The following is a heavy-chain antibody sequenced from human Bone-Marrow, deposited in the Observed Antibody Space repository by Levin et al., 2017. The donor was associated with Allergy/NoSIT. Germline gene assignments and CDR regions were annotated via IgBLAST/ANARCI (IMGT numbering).Heavy chain of an antibody. CDR2: VYDSGNT. D-gene: IGHD6-19*01. CDR1: GGPISNTYF. CDR3: AGTYCPSTNCSGAEFDS. Sequence: PSETLSLTCTVSGGPISNTYFWSWIRQSPGKGLEWIGYVYDSGNTKYNPSLRSRVAMSVDTSKNQFSLRLISVTAADTALYYCAGTYCPSTNCSGAEFDSWGQGTLVTVSS. V-gene: IGHV4-59*01. J-gene: IGHJ4*02.